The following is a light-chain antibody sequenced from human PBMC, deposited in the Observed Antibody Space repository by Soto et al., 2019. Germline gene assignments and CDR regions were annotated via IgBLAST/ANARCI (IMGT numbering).Light chain of an antibody. CDR1: SSDVGAYNY. Sequence: QSALTQPASVSGSPGQSITISCTGSSSDVGAYNYVSWYQQHPGKAPRLMIYEVTNRPSGVSNRFSGSKSGNTASLTISGLRAEDEADYYCSSYTSGSTLFVFGGGTKLTVL. CDR2: EVT. J-gene: IGLJ2*01. V-gene: IGLV2-14*01. CDR3: SSYTSGSTLFV.